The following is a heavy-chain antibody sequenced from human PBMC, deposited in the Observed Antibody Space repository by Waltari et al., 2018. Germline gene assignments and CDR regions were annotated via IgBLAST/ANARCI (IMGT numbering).Heavy chain of an antibody. J-gene: IGHJ4*02. V-gene: IGHV4-39*01. Sequence: QESGPGLLKPSETLSLTCAVSGGSVTDTSYFWGWIRQAPGKGLEWLGNIYYDGNTNYNPSLKSRVSISVDTSQKHFSLKLTSVTATDTAVYYCARQGLYCRSSNCVGLDFSHWGQGTLVAVS. CDR2: IYYDGNT. CDR1: GGSVTDTSYF. CDR3: ARQGLYCRSSNCVGLDFSH. D-gene: IGHD2-2*01.